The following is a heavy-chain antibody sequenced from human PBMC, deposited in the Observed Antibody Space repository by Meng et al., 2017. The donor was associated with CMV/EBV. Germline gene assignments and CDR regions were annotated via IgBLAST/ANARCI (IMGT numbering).Heavy chain of an antibody. J-gene: IGHJ2*01. CDR1: GGPLSSYA. Sequence: QDGAEGREPGSCVKVACESSGGPLSSYAIRWVRQAPGQGLGWMGGIIPIFGTANYAQKFQGRVTITADESTSTAYMELSSLRSEDTAVYYCASVTGIGWWYFDLWGRGTLVTVSS. CDR3: ASVTGIGWWYFDL. V-gene: IGHV1-69*01. CDR2: IIPIFGTA. D-gene: IGHD1-20*01.